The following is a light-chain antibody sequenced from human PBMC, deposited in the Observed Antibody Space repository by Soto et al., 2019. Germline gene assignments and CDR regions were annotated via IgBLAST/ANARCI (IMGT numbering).Light chain of an antibody. J-gene: IGKJ1*01. CDR2: GAS. V-gene: IGKV3-20*01. Sequence: EVVLTQSPGTLSLSPGERATLSCRASQSIRSSYLAWYQQKPGQTPRLLIYGASSRATGIPDRFSGSGSGTDFTLTVSRLEPEDFAVYYCQQYGSSQWTFGQGTKVELK. CDR1: QSIRSSY. CDR3: QQYGSSQWT.